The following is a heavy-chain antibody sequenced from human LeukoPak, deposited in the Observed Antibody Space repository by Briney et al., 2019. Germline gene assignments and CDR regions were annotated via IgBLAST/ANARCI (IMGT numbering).Heavy chain of an antibody. J-gene: IGHJ3*02. V-gene: IGHV4-4*02. D-gene: IGHD3-10*01. CDR2: IYHSGST. CDR3: ARLGTGITMVRGVIQGAFDI. CDR1: GGSISSSNW. Sequence: SETLSLTSAVSGGSISSSNWWSWVRQPPGKGLEWIGEIYHSGSTNYNPSLKSRVTISVDKSKNQFSLKLSSVTAADTAVYYCARLGTGITMVRGVIQGAFDIWGQGTMVTVSS.